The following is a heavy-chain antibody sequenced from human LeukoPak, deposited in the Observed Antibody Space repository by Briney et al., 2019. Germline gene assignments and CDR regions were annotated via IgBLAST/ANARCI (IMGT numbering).Heavy chain of an antibody. Sequence: GGSLRLSCAASGFTFSSYGMHWVRQAPGKGLEWVSFTRYDGSNEYYADSVRGRFTISRDNSKNTLYLQMNSLRAEDTAVYYCARGGGYFVYWGQGTLVTVSS. V-gene: IGHV3-30*02. CDR3: ARGGGYFVY. CDR1: GFTFSSYG. CDR2: TRYDGSNE. D-gene: IGHD2-15*01. J-gene: IGHJ4*02.